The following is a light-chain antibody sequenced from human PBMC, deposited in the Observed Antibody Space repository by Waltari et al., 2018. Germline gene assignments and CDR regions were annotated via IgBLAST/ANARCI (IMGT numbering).Light chain of an antibody. CDR2: EVS. Sequence: QSALTQPASVSGSPGQSITISCTGTSSDIGSHNIVPCYQQHPGKAPKLMIYEVSKRPSGVSNRFSGSKSGNRASLTISGLQAEDEADYYCCSYAGSSTLDVVFGGGTKLTVL. V-gene: IGLV2-23*02. CDR3: CSYAGSSTLDVV. CDR1: SSDIGSHNI. J-gene: IGLJ2*01.